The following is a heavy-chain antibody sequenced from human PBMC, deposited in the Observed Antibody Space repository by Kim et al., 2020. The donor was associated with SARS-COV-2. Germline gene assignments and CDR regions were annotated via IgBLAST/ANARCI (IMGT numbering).Heavy chain of an antibody. CDR2: ISSSSSYI. CDR1: GFTFSSYS. Sequence: GGSLRLSCAASGFTFSSYSMNWVRQAPGKGLEWVSSISSSSSYIYYADSVKGRFTISRDNAKNSLYLQMNSLRAEDTAVYYCASLPSYYYYYGMDVWGQGTTVTVSS. CDR3: ASLPSYYYYYGMDV. J-gene: IGHJ6*02. V-gene: IGHV3-21*01.